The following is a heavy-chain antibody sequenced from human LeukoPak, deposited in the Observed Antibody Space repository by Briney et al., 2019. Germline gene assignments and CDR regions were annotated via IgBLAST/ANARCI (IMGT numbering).Heavy chain of an antibody. CDR1: GYTFTNYG. Sequence: GASVKVSCKASGYTFTNYGISWVRQAPGQGLEWMGIINPSGGSTSYAQKFQGRVTITADESTSTAYMELSSLRSEDTAVYYCARAMRQWLVPNWFDPWGQGTLVTVSS. D-gene: IGHD6-19*01. CDR3: ARAMRQWLVPNWFDP. J-gene: IGHJ5*02. CDR2: INPSGGST. V-gene: IGHV1-46*01.